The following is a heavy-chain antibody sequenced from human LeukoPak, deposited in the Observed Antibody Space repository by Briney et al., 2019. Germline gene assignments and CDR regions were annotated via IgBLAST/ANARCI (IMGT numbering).Heavy chain of an antibody. V-gene: IGHV1-2*02. CDR2: ISPNSGGT. J-gene: IGHJ5*02. Sequence: ASVKVSCKASGYTFIGFYIHWVRQAPGQGLEWMGWISPNSGGTNYAQKFQGRLTMTRDTSISTAYMELSRLRSDDTAVYYCARVQVGIRGITGYNWFDPWGQGTLVTVSS. CDR3: ARVQVGIRGITGYNWFDP. D-gene: IGHD3-10*01. CDR1: GYTFIGFY.